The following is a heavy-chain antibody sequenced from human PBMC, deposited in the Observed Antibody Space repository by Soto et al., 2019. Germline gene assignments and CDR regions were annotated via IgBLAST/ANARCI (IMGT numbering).Heavy chain of an antibody. Sequence: GGSLRLSCAASGFTFSSYGMHWVRQAPGKGLEWVALISYDGGNKYYADSVKGRFTISRDNSKNTLYLQLNSLRAEDTAVYYCARDPKWELLLGVFDYWGQGTLVTVSS. CDR1: GFTFSSYG. CDR2: ISYDGGNK. D-gene: IGHD1-26*01. V-gene: IGHV3-30*03. J-gene: IGHJ4*02. CDR3: ARDPKWELLLGVFDY.